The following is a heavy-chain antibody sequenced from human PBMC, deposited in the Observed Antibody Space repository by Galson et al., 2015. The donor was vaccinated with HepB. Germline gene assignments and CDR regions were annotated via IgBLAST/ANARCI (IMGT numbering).Heavy chain of an antibody. J-gene: IGHJ4*02. D-gene: IGHD6-19*01. V-gene: IGHV3-43*01. CDR2: INWDDDST. CDR1: GFTFDDYT. CDR3: TKDTSSGWSGGYFDY. Sequence: SLRLSCAASGFTFDDYTMHWVRQAPGKGLEWVSLINWDDDSTFYADSVKGRFTISRDNSKNSLYLQMNSLRTEDSALYYCTKDTSSGWSGGYFDYWGQGTLVTVSS.